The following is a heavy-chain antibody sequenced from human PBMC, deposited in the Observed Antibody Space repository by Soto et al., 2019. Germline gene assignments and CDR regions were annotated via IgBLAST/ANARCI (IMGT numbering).Heavy chain of an antibody. CDR3: AKDTVGAPDY. J-gene: IGHJ4*02. CDR1: GFTFSSYG. Sequence: QSGGSLRLSCAASGFTFSSYGMHWVRQAPGKGLEWVAVISYDGSNKYYADSVKGRFTISRDNSKNTLYLQMNSLRAEDTAVYYCAKDTVGAPDYWGQGTLVTVSS. D-gene: IGHD1-26*01. CDR2: ISYDGSNK. V-gene: IGHV3-30*18.